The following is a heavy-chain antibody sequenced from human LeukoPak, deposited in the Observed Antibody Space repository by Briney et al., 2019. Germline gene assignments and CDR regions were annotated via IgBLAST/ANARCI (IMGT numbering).Heavy chain of an antibody. Sequence: SETLSLTCTVSGGSISSSSYYWGWIRQPPGTGLEWIGSIYYSGSTYYNPSLKSRVTISVDTSKNQFSLKLSSVTAADTAVYYCARNYGDPVAPWAYGMDVWGQGTTVTVSS. CDR1: GGSISSSSYY. V-gene: IGHV4-39*07. D-gene: IGHD4-17*01. CDR3: ARNYGDPVAPWAYGMDV. J-gene: IGHJ6*02. CDR2: IYYSGST.